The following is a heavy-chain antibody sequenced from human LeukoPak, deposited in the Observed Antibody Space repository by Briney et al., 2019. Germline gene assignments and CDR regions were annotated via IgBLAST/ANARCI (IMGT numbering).Heavy chain of an antibody. CDR3: AREIVVVPAYASDI. D-gene: IGHD2-2*01. Sequence: SGGSLRLSSAASGFTFSSYAMHCVRQAPGKGLEYVSAISSNGGSTYYANSGKARFTISRDNSKNTLYLQMGSLRAEDMAVYYCAREIVVVPAYASDIWGQGTMVTVSS. J-gene: IGHJ3*02. CDR2: ISSNGGST. V-gene: IGHV3-64*01. CDR1: GFTFSSYA.